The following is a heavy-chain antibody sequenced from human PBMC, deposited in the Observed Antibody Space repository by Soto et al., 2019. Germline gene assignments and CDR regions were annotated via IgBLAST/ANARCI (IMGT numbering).Heavy chain of an antibody. CDR3: AKAKLEGPLDV. D-gene: IGHD3-3*02. J-gene: IGHJ6*02. CDR1: GFTFSSYA. Sequence: VGSLRLSCAASGFTFSSYAMSWVRQAPGKGLEWVSATSGSGGSTYYADSVKGRLTISRDNSKNTLYLQMNSLRAEDTAVYYCAKAKLEGPLDVWGQGTTVTVSS. V-gene: IGHV3-23*01. CDR2: TSGSGGST.